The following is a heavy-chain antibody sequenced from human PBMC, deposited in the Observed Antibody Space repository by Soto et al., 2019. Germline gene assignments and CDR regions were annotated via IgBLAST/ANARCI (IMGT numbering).Heavy chain of an antibody. CDR3: AKDPINYDFWSGVDY. CDR2: ISGSGGST. V-gene: IGHV3-23*01. J-gene: IGHJ4*02. CDR1: GFTFSSYA. D-gene: IGHD3-3*01. Sequence: GGSLRLSCAASGFTFSSYAMSWVRQAPGKGLEWVSAISGSGGSTYYADSVKGRFTISRDNSKNTLYLQMNSLRAEDTAVYYCAKDPINYDFWSGVDYWGQGTLVTVSS.